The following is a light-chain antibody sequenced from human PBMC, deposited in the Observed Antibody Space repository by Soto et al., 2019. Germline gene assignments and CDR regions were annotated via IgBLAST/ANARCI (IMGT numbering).Light chain of an antibody. V-gene: IGLV2-14*01. CDR2: EVS. CDR1: SSDVGGYNY. J-gene: IGLJ1*01. Sequence: QSALTQPASVSGSPGQSITISCTGTSSDVGGYNYVSWYQQHPGKAPKLMIYEVSNRPSGVSNRFSGSKSGNAASLTISGLHADDEDDYYCSSYTSSSTLVFGTGTKLTVL. CDR3: SSYTSSSTLV.